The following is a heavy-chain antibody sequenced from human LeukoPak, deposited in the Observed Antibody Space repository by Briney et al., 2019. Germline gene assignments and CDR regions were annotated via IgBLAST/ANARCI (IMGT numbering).Heavy chain of an antibody. V-gene: IGHV4-34*01. CDR3: ARGWIFGVGTYFDS. CDR2: INHSGII. CDR1: DGSFNGYY. J-gene: IGHJ4*02. D-gene: IGHD3-3*01. Sequence: SETLSLTCGVSDGSFNGYYWSWIRQAPGQGLEWIAEINHSGIITYNPSLSGRVIISIDTSKNQFSLRLTSVTAADAAVYFCARGWIFGVGTYFDSWGQGTLVTVSS.